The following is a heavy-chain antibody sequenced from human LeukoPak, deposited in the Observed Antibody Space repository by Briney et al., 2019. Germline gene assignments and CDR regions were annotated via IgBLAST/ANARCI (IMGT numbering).Heavy chain of an antibody. CDR3: ARDSLYNFWSGYYHTTYYFDY. CDR1: GGSISSGNYY. Sequence: SQTLSLTCTVSGGSISSGNYYWSWIRQPAGKGLEWIGHIYTGGSTNYNPSLKSRVTISVDTSKNQFSLNLSSMTAADTAVYYRARDSLYNFWSGYYHTTYYFDYWGQGTLVTVSS. J-gene: IGHJ4*02. D-gene: IGHD3-3*01. CDR2: IYTGGST. V-gene: IGHV4-61*09.